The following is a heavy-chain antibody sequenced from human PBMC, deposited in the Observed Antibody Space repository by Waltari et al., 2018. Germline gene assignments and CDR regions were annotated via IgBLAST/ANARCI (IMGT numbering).Heavy chain of an antibody. V-gene: IGHV4-34*01. D-gene: IGHD3-22*01. CDR3: ARGSTYYYDSSGYDGDY. CDR2: INHSGST. CDR1: GGSFSGYY. J-gene: IGHJ4*02. Sequence: QVQLQQWGAGLLKPSETLSLTCAVYGGSFSGYYWSWIRQPPGKGLEWIGEINHSGSTNYNPSLKSRVTISVDTSKNQFSLKLSSVTAADTAVYYCARGSTYYYDSSGYDGDYWGQGTLVTVSS.